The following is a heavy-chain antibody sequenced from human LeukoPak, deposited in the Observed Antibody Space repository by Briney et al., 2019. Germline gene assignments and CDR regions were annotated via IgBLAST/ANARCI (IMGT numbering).Heavy chain of an antibody. CDR1: GYTFTNYW. CDR3: ARRGDWAFEY. V-gene: IGHV5-51*01. J-gene: IGHJ4*02. D-gene: IGHD2-21*02. Sequence: PGESLKISCKASGYTFTNYWIGWVRQMPGKGLEWMGIIYPGDFDTTYGPSFEGQVTISADKSITTAHLQWSSLKASDTAIYYCARRGDWAFEYWGQGTLVTVSS. CDR2: IYPGDFDT.